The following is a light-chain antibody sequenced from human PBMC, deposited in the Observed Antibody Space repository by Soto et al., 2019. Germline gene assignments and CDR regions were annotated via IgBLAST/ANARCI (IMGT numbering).Light chain of an antibody. Sequence: NFMLTQPHSVSESPGKTVTISCTRSSGSIASNYVQWYQPRPGSAPATVIYGDNLRPSGVPDRFSGSIDISSNSASLTISGLQTEDEADFYCQSYGVFVGRTKLTVL. CDR2: GDN. CDR1: SGSIASNY. CDR3: QSYGV. J-gene: IGLJ3*02. V-gene: IGLV6-57*04.